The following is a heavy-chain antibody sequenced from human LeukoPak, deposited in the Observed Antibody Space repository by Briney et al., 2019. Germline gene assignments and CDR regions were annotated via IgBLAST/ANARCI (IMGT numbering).Heavy chain of an antibody. V-gene: IGHV3-15*01. CDR2: IKSKTDGGTT. CDR3: TTESFVVVPAATVHYYYYYMDV. Sequence: GGPLTLSCAASGFTFSNAWMSWVRQAPGKGLEWVGRIKSKTDGGTTDYAAPVKGRFTISRDDSKNTLYLQMNSLKTEDTAVYYCTTESFVVVPAATVHYYYYYMDVWGKGTTVTVSS. J-gene: IGHJ6*03. CDR1: GFTFSNAW. D-gene: IGHD2-2*01.